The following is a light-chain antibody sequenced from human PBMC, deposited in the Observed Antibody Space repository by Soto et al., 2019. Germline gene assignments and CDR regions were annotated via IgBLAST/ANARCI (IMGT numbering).Light chain of an antibody. V-gene: IGLV2-14*03. CDR3: SSYTTSDSFL. J-gene: IGLJ2*01. CDR2: DVS. CDR1: SSDVGVYKY. Sequence: QSVLTQPASVSGSPGQSITISCTGTSSDVGVYKYVSWYQQHPGKAPKLIIYDVSNRPSGVSNRFSGSKSGNTASLTISGLQTEDEADYYCSSYTTSDSFLFGGGTKLTVL.